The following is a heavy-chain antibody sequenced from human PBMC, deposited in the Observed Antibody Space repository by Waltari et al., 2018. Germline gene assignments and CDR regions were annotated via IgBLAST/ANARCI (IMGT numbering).Heavy chain of an antibody. D-gene: IGHD2-2*02. CDR1: GSIFRNYW. CDR2: INHDGSDT. Sequence: EVQLVESGGGLVQPGGSLRLSCAASGSIFRNYWMPWGRQVPGKGLVWVSRINHDGSDTNYADSVKGRFTISRDNAKNTLYLQMNSLRAEDTAVYYCAKAYTSNYFDPWGQGTLVTVSS. CDR3: AKAYTSNYFDP. J-gene: IGHJ4*02. V-gene: IGHV3-74*01.